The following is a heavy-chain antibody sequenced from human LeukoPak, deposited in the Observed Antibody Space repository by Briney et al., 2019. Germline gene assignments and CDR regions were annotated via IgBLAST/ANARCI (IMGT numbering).Heavy chain of an antibody. Sequence: SVKVSCKASGYTFSSYGITWVRQAPGQGLEWMGWISAYNGNFNYAQKFQARVTMTTDTSTSTAYLELRSLRFDDTAVYYCAKDIYYGSGSYPGNWGQGTLVTVSS. V-gene: IGHV1-18*01. CDR2: ISAYNGNF. CDR3: AKDIYYGSGSYPGN. CDR1: GYTFSSYG. D-gene: IGHD3-10*01. J-gene: IGHJ4*02.